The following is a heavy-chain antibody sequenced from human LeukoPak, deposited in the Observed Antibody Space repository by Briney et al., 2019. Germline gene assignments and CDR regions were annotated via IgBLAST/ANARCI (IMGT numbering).Heavy chain of an antibody. J-gene: IGHJ6*02. D-gene: IGHD2-15*01. Sequence: GGSLRLSCAASGFTFSSYAMSWVRQAPGKGLEWVSAISGSGGSTYYADSVKGRFTISRDNSKNTLYLQMNSLRAEDTAVYYCAKDIGYCSGGSCGQSDGMDVWGQGTTVTVSS. CDR3: AKDIGYCSGGSCGQSDGMDV. CDR1: GFTFSSYA. CDR2: ISGSGGST. V-gene: IGHV3-23*01.